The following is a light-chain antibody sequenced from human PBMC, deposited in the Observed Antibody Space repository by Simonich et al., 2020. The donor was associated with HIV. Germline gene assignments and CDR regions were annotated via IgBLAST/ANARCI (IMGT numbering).Light chain of an antibody. CDR1: SSNIGSNY. J-gene: IGLJ3*02. Sequence: QSVLTQPPSASGTPGQRVTISCSGSSSNIGSNYVYWYQQLPGTAPKLLTYRYKPAPSGVPDRFSGSKSGTSASLAISGLRSEDEADYYWAAWDDSLSGRVFGGGTKLTVL. CDR2: RYK. CDR3: AAWDDSLSGRV. V-gene: IGLV1-47*01.